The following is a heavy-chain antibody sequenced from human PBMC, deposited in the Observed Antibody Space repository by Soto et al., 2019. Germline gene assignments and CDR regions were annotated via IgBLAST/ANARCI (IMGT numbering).Heavy chain of an antibody. CDR2: ITGSGSST. CDR1: GFTFSSYA. V-gene: IGHV3-23*01. D-gene: IGHD2-21*02. J-gene: IGHJ4*02. Sequence: GGSLRLSCAASGFTFSSYAMSWVRQAPGKGLEWVSAITGSGSSTYYADSVKGRFTISRDNSKNTLYLQMNSLRAEDTAVYYCAKVFGDCCLDYWGQGTLVTVSS. CDR3: AKVFGDCCLDY.